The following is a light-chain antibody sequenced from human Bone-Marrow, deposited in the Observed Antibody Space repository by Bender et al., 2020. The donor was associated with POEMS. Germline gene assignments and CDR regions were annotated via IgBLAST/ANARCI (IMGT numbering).Light chain of an antibody. V-gene: IGLV2-14*02. CDR1: SSDVGSYNL. J-gene: IGLJ2*01. CDR3: SSYTTIGTVV. CDR2: EGS. Sequence: QSALTQPASVSGSPGQSITISCIGTSSDVGSYNLVSWYQQHPGKVPKLIIYEGSKRPSGVSTRFSGSKSGNTASLTISGLRAEDEADYYCSSYTTIGTVVFGGGTKLTVL.